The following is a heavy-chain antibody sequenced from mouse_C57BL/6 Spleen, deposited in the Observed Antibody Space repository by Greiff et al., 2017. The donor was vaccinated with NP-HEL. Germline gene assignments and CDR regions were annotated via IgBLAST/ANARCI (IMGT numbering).Heavy chain of an antibody. CDR1: GYAFSSYW. Sequence: QVQLQQSGAELVKPGASVKISCKASGYAFSSYWMNWVKQRPGKGLEWIGQIYPGDGDTNYNGKFKGKATLTADKSSSTAYMQLSSLTSEDSAVYFCAREEAYYSNLYYFDYWGQGTTLTVSS. V-gene: IGHV1-80*01. CDR2: IYPGDGDT. D-gene: IGHD2-5*01. J-gene: IGHJ2*01. CDR3: AREEAYYSNLYYFDY.